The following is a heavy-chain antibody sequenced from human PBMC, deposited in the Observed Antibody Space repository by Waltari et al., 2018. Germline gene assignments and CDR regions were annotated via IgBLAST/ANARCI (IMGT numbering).Heavy chain of an antibody. D-gene: IGHD6-13*01. V-gene: IGHV3-23*01. Sequence: EVQLLESGGGLVQPGGSLRLSCAASGFTFSSYAMSWVRQAPGKGLEWVSAFSGRGGSTYYADAGKGRVTISRDNSKNTLYLQMNSLRAEDTGVYYCAKDIMKAAAGVGVVSEYWGQGTLVTVSS. J-gene: IGHJ4*02. CDR1: GFTFSSYA. CDR2: FSGRGGST. CDR3: AKDIMKAAAGVGVVSEY.